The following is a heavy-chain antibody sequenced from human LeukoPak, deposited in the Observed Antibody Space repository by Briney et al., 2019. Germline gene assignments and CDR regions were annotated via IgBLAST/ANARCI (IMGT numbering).Heavy chain of an antibody. D-gene: IGHD2-15*01. J-gene: IGHJ4*02. CDR2: INPSGGGT. CDR1: GYTFINYY. Sequence: ASVKVSFKASGYTFINYYMHWVRQPPGQGLEWMGIINPSGGGTSYAHKFQGRVTMTRDTYTSTVYMEVSSLRSEDTAVYYCARECSGYIDFWGQGTLVSVSS. V-gene: IGHV1-46*01. CDR3: ARECSGYIDF.